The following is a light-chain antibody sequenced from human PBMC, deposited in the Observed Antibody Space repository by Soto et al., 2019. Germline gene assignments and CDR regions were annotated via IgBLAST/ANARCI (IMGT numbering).Light chain of an antibody. CDR2: DAS. Sequence: DIQMTQSPSTLSASVGDRVTITCRASQSISSWLAWYQQKPGKAPKLLIYDASSLESGVPSRFSGSGSGTEFTLTISCLQLDDFATYYCQQYNSYSSTTFGQGTKVDIK. J-gene: IGKJ1*01. CDR1: QSISSW. V-gene: IGKV1-5*01. CDR3: QQYNSYSSTT.